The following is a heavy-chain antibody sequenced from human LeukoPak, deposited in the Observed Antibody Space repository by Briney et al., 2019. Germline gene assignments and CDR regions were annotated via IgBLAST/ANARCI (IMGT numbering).Heavy chain of an antibody. CDR2: ISYDGSNK. D-gene: IGHD1-1*01. Sequence: PGGSLRLSCAASGFTFSSYAVHWVRQPPGRGMEWVAVISYDGSNKYYAESVKGRFSISRDNSKTTLYLQMNSLRAEDPAVYYCATRYAGFDYWGQGTLVTVSS. V-gene: IGHV3-30-3*01. CDR3: ATRYAGFDY. CDR1: GFTFSSYA. J-gene: IGHJ4*02.